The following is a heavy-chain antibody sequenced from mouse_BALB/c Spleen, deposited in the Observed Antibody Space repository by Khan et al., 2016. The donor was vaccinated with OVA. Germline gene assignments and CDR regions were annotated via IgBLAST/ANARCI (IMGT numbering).Heavy chain of an antibody. V-gene: IGHV6-6*02. CDR1: GFTFSSYW. J-gene: IGHJ2*01. CDR2: IRLKSDNYAT. CDR3: TTGMNFDY. Sequence: EVKVEESGGGLVQPGGSMKLSCVASGFTFSSYWMSWVRQSPEKGLEWVAEIRLKSDNYATHYAEYVKGKFTISRDDSKSRLYLQMNSLRAEDTGIYYCTTGMNFDYWGQGTTLTVSS. D-gene: IGHD4-1*01.